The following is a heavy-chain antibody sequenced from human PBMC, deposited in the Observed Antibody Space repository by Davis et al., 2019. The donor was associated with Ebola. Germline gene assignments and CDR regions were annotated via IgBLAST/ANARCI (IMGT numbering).Heavy chain of an antibody. CDR3: ARDRPSGCSSTSCSYYYYGMDV. Sequence: ASVQVSCKASGYTFTGYYMHWVRHAPGQGLEWMGWINPNSGGTNYAQQFQGWVTMTRDTSISTAYMELSRLRSDDTAMYYCARDRPSGCSSTSCSYYYYGMDVWGQGTTVTVSS. J-gene: IGHJ6*02. CDR1: GYTFTGYY. CDR2: INPNSGGT. V-gene: IGHV1-2*04. D-gene: IGHD2-2*01.